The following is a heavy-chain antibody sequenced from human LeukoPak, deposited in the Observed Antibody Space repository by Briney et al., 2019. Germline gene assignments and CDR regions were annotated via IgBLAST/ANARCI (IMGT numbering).Heavy chain of an antibody. D-gene: IGHD5-12*01. CDR1: GYTFTGYL. CDR2: FNTNNGGT. Sequence: ASVQVSCKASGYTFTGYLLHWVRQAPGQGLEWMGWFNTNNGGTNYAQSFQGRVTLTRDTAITTVYMELSRLRSDDTAVYYCVRVGGYSGYDPRGYFDYWGQGTLVTVSS. CDR3: VRVGGYSGYDPRGYFDY. V-gene: IGHV1-2*02. J-gene: IGHJ4*02.